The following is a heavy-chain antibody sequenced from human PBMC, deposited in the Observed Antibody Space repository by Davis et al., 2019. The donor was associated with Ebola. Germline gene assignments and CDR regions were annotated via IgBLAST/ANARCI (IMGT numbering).Heavy chain of an antibody. CDR1: GFTFSGSA. CDR2: IRSKANSYAT. D-gene: IGHD4-17*01. CDR3: TGSDGDYDY. J-gene: IGHJ4*02. Sequence: GESLKISCAASGFTFSGSAMPWVRQASGKGLEWVGRIRSKANSYATAYAASVKGRFTISRDDSKNTAYLQMNSLKTEDTAVYYCTGSDGDYDYWGQGTLVTVSS. V-gene: IGHV3-73*01.